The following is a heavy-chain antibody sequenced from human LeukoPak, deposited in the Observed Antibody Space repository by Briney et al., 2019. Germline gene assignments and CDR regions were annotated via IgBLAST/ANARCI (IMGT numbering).Heavy chain of an antibody. CDR1: GGSISSGGYY. CDR3: ARVKRDTPDFDY. V-gene: IGHV4-31*03. CDR2: IYYSGST. Sequence: SETLSLTCTVSGGSISSGGYYWSWIRQHPGEGLEWIGYIYYSGSTYYNPSLKSRVTISVDTSKNQFSLKLSSVTAADTAVYYCARVKRDTPDFDYWGQGTLVTVSS. D-gene: IGHD3-16*02. J-gene: IGHJ4*02.